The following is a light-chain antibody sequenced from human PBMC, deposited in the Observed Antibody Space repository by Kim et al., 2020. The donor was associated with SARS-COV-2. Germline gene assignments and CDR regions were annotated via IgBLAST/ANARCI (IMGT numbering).Light chain of an antibody. Sequence: QAAVTQEPSLTVSPGGTVTLTCGSSTGAVTSGHYPYWFQQKPGQAPRTLIYDTSNKHSWTPARFSGSLLGGKASLTLSGAQPEDEAEYYCLLSCSGAPRVFGAGTKLTVL. J-gene: IGLJ2*01. CDR1: TGAVTSGHY. CDR3: LLSCSGAPRV. V-gene: IGLV7-46*01. CDR2: DTS.